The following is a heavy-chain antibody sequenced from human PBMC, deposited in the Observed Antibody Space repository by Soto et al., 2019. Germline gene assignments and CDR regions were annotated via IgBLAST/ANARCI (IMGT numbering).Heavy chain of an antibody. Sequence: GASVKVSCKSSGYSFTTYAIHWVRQAPGQRLQWMGWINAGSGNTKYSQDFQGRVTFTRDTAATTTFMELSSLRSEDTAVYYCARXPPWGNSGNFYIQHYDSWGQGTLVTVSS. V-gene: IGHV1-3*01. D-gene: IGHD3-10*01. CDR2: INAGSGNT. J-gene: IGHJ4*02. CDR3: ARXPPWGNSGNFYIQHYDS. CDR1: GYSFTTYA.